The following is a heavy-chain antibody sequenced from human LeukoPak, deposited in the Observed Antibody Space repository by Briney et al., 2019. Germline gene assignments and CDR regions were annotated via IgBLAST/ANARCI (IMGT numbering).Heavy chain of an antibody. J-gene: IGHJ4*02. Sequence: ASVKVSCKASGYTFTSYGISWVRQAPGQGLEWMGWISAYNGNTNYAQKLQGRVTMTTDTSTSTAYVELRSLRSDDTAVYYCARLDAGYSSGWYSHNDYWGQGTLVTVSS. CDR1: GYTFTSYG. D-gene: IGHD6-19*01. V-gene: IGHV1-18*01. CDR3: ARLDAGYSSGWYSHNDY. CDR2: ISAYNGNT.